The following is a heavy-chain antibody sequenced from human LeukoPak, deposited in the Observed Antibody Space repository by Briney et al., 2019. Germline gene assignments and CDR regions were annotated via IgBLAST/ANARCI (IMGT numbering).Heavy chain of an antibody. Sequence: SETLSLTCTVSGGSISSYYWGWIRQPPGKGLEWIGSIYYSGSTYYNPSLKSRVTISVDTSKNQFSLKLSSVTAADTAVYYCAREGPSGGYYPYYYYYMDVWGKGTTVTVSS. V-gene: IGHV4-39*07. D-gene: IGHD3-3*01. CDR1: GGSISSYY. CDR3: AREGPSGGYYPYYYYYMDV. J-gene: IGHJ6*03. CDR2: IYYSGST.